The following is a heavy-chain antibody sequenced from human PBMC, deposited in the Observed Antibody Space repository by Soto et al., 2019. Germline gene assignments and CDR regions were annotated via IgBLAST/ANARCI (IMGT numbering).Heavy chain of an antibody. J-gene: IGHJ4*02. CDR2: TYYRGSA. CDR3: ARRSYDNSGYYYVDY. V-gene: IGHV4-39*01. Sequence: QLHLQESGPGLVKPSETLSLTCTVSGDSITSSNKYWGWARQPPGKGLEWIGSTYYRGSAYYSPSLKSRVTISIDSAENQLSLKRSSVTAADTAVYYCARRSYDNSGYYYVDYWGQGTLVTVSS. CDR1: GDSITSSNKY. D-gene: IGHD3-22*01.